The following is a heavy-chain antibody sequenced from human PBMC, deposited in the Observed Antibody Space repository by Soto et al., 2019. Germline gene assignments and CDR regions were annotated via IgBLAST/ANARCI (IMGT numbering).Heavy chain of an antibody. CDR1: GGSLSDYY. CDR2: IHPSGST. J-gene: IGHJ6*02. V-gene: IGHV4-34*01. CDR3: ARGRDEYKWGNV. D-gene: IGHD1-1*01. Sequence: QVQLQQWGAGLLKPSETLSLTCAVSGGSLSDYYWPWIRQSPGKGLEWIGEIHPSGSTYYNPSLSSRVTISVDTSKNQFSLKLTSLTAADTAIYYCARGRDEYKWGNVWGHGTTVTVSS.